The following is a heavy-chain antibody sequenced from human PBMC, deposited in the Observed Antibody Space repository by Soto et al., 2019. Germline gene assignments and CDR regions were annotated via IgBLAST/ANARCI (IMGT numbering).Heavy chain of an antibody. J-gene: IGHJ3*02. CDR3: ASSTLTTGTSDAFDI. V-gene: IGHV1-69*02. CDR2: IIPILGIA. D-gene: IGHD1-1*01. Sequence: SVKASCKASGGTFSSYTISWVRQAPGQGLEWMGRIIPILGIANYAQKFQGRVTITADKSTSTAYMELSSLRSEDTAVYYCASSTLTTGTSDAFDIWGQGTMVTVSS. CDR1: GGTFSSYT.